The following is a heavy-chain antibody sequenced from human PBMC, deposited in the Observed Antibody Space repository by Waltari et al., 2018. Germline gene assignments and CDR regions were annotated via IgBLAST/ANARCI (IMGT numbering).Heavy chain of an antibody. V-gene: IGHV4-39*07. Sequence: QLQLQESGPGLVKPSETLSLTCTVSGGSISSSSYYWGWIRQPPGKGLEWIGSIYYSGSTYYNPSLKSRVTISVDTSKNQFSLKLSSVTAADTAVYYCAREMGLGGAIRYWGQGTLVTVSS. CDR2: IYYSGST. CDR1: GGSISSSSYY. J-gene: IGHJ4*02. CDR3: AREMGLGGAIRY. D-gene: IGHD3-16*02.